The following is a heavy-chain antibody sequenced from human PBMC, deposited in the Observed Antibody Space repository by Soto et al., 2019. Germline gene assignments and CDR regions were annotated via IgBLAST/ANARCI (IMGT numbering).Heavy chain of an antibody. V-gene: IGHV1-2*02. CDR3: AKGHTNENGHYSYYGMDV. J-gene: IGHJ6*02. CDR2: INPNSGGT. D-gene: IGHD2-8*01. CDR1: GYTFTGYY. Sequence: ASVKVSCKASGYTFTGYYMHWVRQAPGQGLEWMGWINPNSGGTNYAQKFQGRVTMTRDTSISTAYMELNSLRADDTAVYYCAKGHTNENGHYSYYGMDVWGQGTTVTVSS.